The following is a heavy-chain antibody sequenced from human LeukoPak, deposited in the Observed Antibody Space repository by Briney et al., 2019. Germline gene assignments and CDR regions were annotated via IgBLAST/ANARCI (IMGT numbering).Heavy chain of an antibody. CDR1: GYTFTSYD. CDR2: MNPNSGNT. D-gene: IGHD3-10*01. V-gene: IGHV1-8*01. CDR3: ARAGITMVRGVIEGDAFDI. J-gene: IGHJ3*02. Sequence: ASVKVSCKASGYTFTSYDINWVRQATGQGLEWMGWMNPNSGNTGYAQKFQGRVTMARNTSTSTAYMGLSSLRSEDTAVYYCARAGITMVRGVIEGDAFDIWGQGTMVTVSS.